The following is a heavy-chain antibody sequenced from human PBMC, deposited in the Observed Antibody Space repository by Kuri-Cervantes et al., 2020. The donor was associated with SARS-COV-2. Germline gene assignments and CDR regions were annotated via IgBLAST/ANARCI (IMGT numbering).Heavy chain of an antibody. CDR1: GGSISSYY. D-gene: IGHD6-6*01. V-gene: IGHV4-59*01. CDR2: TYYSGST. CDR3: ARVMGGSSSIYYYYYMDV. Sequence: SETLSLTCTVSGGSISSYYWSWIRQPPGKGLEWIGYTYYSGSTNYNPSLKSRVTISVDTSKNQFSLKLSSVTAADTAVYYCARVMGGSSSIYYYYYMDVWGKGTTVTVSS. J-gene: IGHJ6*03.